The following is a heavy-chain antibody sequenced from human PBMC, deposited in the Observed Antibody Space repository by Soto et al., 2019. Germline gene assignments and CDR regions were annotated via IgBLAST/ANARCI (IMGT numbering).Heavy chain of an antibody. CDR3: AKDRRITIFGVVPYYYYGMDV. Sequence: GSLRLSCAASGFTFSSYAMSWVRQAPGKGLEWVSAISGSGGSTYYADSVKGRFTISRDNSKNTLYLQMNSLRAEDTAVYYCAKDRRITIFGVVPYYYYGMDVWGHGTTVTVSS. CDR1: GFTFSSYA. D-gene: IGHD3-3*01. CDR2: ISGSGGST. J-gene: IGHJ6*02. V-gene: IGHV3-23*01.